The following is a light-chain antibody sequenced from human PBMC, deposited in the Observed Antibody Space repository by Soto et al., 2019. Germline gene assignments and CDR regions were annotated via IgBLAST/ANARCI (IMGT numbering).Light chain of an antibody. CDR2: KAS. J-gene: IGKJ5*01. CDR1: QDISNY. V-gene: IGKV1-33*01. CDR3: QHYDNWPFT. Sequence: GDRVTITCQASQDISNYLNWYQQKPGKAPKLLIYKASSLESGVPSRFSGSGSGTEFTLTISSLQSEDFGVYYCQHYDNWPFTFGQGTRLEIK.